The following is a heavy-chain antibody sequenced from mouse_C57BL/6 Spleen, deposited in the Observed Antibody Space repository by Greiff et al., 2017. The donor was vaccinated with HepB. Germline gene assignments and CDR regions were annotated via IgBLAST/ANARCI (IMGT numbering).Heavy chain of an antibody. V-gene: IGHV5-9-1*02. D-gene: IGHD2-4*01. CDR1: GFTFSSYA. CDR3: TRPTMITTRYYAMDY. CDR2: ISSGGDYI. Sequence: EVKLMESGEGLVKPGGSLKLSCAASGFTFSSYAMSWVRQTPEKRLEWVAYISSGGDYIYYADTVKGRFTISRDNARNTLYLQMSSLKSEDTAMYYCTRPTMITTRYYAMDYWGQGTSVTVSS. J-gene: IGHJ4*01.